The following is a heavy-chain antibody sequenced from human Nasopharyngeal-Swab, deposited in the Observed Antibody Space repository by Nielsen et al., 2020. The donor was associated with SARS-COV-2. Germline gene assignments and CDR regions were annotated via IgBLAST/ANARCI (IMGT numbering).Heavy chain of an antibody. V-gene: IGHV4-31*02. Sequence: RQAPGKGLEWIGYIYYSGSTYYNPSLKGRVTISVDTSKNQFSLKLSSVTAADTAVYYCARDGVVAATDAFDIWGQGTMVTVSS. CDR3: ARDGVVAATDAFDI. D-gene: IGHD2-15*01. CDR2: IYYSGST. J-gene: IGHJ3*02.